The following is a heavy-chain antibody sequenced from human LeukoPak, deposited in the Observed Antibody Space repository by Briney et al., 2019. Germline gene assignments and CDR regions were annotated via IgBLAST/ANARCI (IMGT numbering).Heavy chain of an antibody. CDR2: ISSSSSYI. J-gene: IGHJ4*02. D-gene: IGHD3-22*01. CDR3: ARDGATYYYDSSGYYPY. Sequence: KPGGSPRLSCAASGFTFSSYSMNWVRQAPGKGLEWVSSISSSSSYIYYADSVKGRFTISRDNAKNSLYLQMNSLRAEDTAVYYCARDGATYYYDSSGYYPYWGQGTLVTVSS. CDR1: GFTFSSYS. V-gene: IGHV3-21*01.